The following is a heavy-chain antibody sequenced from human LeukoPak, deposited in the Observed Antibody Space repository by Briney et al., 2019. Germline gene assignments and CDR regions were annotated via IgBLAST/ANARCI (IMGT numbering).Heavy chain of an antibody. J-gene: IGHJ4*02. CDR2: INPNSGGT. V-gene: IGHV1-2*02. CDR1: GYTFTGYY. Sequence: ASVKVSCKASGYTFTGYYMHWVRQAPGQGLEWMGWINPNSGGTNYAQKFQGRVTVTTDTSTSTAYMDPRSLRSDDTAVYYCATSGSGSFYQYWGQGTLVTVSS. D-gene: IGHD3-10*01. CDR3: ATSGSGSFYQY.